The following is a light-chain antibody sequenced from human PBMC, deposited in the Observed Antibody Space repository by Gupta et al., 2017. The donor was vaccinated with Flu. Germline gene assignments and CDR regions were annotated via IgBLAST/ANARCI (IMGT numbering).Light chain of an antibody. V-gene: IGLV5-45*03. J-gene: IGLJ3*02. CDR2: YKSDSDK. CDR1: SGINVGTYR. CDR3: MIWHSSAWV. Sequence: QAVLTQPSSLSASPGASASLTCTLRSGINVGTYRIYWYQQKPGSPPQYLLSYKSDSDKEQGSGVPSRFSGSKDASANAGILLISGLRSEDEADYYCMIWHSSAWVFGGGTKLTVL.